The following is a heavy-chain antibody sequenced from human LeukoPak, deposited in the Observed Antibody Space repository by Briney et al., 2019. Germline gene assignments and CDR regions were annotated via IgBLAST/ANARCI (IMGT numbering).Heavy chain of an antibody. Sequence: GESLKISCKGSGYSFTSYWIGWVRQMPGKGLEWMGIIYPGDSDTRYSLSFQGQVTISADKSISTAYLQWSSLKASDTAMYYCARPVAMVRGVPYYFDYWGQGTLVTVSS. V-gene: IGHV5-51*01. J-gene: IGHJ4*02. CDR3: ARPVAMVRGVPYYFDY. CDR1: GYSFTSYW. D-gene: IGHD3-10*01. CDR2: IYPGDSDT.